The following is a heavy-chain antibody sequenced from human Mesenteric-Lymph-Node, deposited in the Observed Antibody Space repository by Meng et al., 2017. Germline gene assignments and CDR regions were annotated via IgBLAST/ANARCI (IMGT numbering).Heavy chain of an antibody. CDR3: ARVGYFGSGSYLSY. V-gene: IGHV1-2*06. CDR1: GYTFTGYY. CDR2: INPNSGGT. Sequence: ASVKVSCKASGYTFTGYYMHWVRQAPGQGLEWMGRINPNSGGTNYAQKFQGRVTMTRDTSISTAYMELSRLRSDDTAVYYCARVGYFGSGSYLSYWGQGTLVTVSS. D-gene: IGHD3-10*01. J-gene: IGHJ4*02.